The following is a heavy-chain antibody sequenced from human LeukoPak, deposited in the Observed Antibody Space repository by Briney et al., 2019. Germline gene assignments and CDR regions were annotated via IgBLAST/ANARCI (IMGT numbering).Heavy chain of an antibody. CDR2: INHGGST. J-gene: IGHJ6*02. Sequence: SETLSLTCAVHGGSFSGYYWSWIRQPPGKGLEWIGEINHGGSTNYNPSLKSRVTISVDTSKNQFSLKLSSVTAADTAVYYCARGNSDSSGYYGGYYYYGMDVWGQGTTVTVSS. CDR1: GGSFSGYY. D-gene: IGHD3-22*01. CDR3: ARGNSDSSGYYGGYYYYGMDV. V-gene: IGHV4-34*01.